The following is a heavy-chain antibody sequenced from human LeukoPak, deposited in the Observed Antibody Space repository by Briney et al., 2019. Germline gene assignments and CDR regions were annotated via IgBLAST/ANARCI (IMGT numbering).Heavy chain of an antibody. CDR3: AVHNSGFCY. CDR2: ISDSGDST. V-gene: IGHV3-23*01. CDR1: GFTFSIYG. Sequence: GGTLRLSCAVSGFTFSIYGMSWVRQAPGKGLEWVSAISDSGDSTYYADSVKGRFTISRDNSKNTLYLQMSSLRAEDTAVYYCAVHNSGFCYWGQGTQVTVSS. J-gene: IGHJ4*02. D-gene: IGHD3-22*01.